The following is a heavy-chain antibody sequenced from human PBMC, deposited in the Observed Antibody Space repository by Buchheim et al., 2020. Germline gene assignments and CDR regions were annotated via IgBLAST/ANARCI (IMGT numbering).Heavy chain of an antibody. J-gene: IGHJ6*02. Sequence: EVQLVEAGGGLVQPGGSLRLSCVASGFTFGRYWMHWVRQTPGEGLVWVSRISGDGSTTAYADSVKGRFTSSRDNAKNTLYLQMNSLRVEDTAVYYCARVATITVAGTYYSSAMDVWGRGTT. V-gene: IGHV3-74*01. CDR2: ISGDGSTT. CDR3: ARVATITVAGTYYSSAMDV. CDR1: GFTFGRYW. D-gene: IGHD6-19*01.